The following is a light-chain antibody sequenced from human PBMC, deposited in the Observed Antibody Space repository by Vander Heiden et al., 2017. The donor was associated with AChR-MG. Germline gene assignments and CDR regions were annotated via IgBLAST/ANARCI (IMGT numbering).Light chain of an antibody. Sequence: NFMLTQPPSVSESPGKTVTIFCTRSRGSITSNFDKWYQPRPGSDPTTRVHMDNQRPTRVPDRFSRSSDSSSNSASLTISGLKTEDEADYYCQSYDSSNHWVFGGGTKLTVL. CDR2: MDN. CDR1: RGSITSNF. V-gene: IGLV6-57*04. CDR3: QSYDSSNHWV. J-gene: IGLJ3*02.